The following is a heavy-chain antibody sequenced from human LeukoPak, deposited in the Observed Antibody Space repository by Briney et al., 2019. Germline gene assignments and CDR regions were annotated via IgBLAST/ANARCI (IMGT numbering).Heavy chain of an antibody. D-gene: IGHD4/OR15-4a*01. J-gene: IGHJ6*02. CDR2: VSYSGST. Sequence: SETLSLTCTVSGGSISRYYWSWIRQPPGEGLEWIGYVSYSGSTNYNPSLKSRVTISLDTSKNQFSLKLSSVTAADAAVYYCARGENPVDYGLYYFGMDVWGQGTTVTVSS. V-gene: IGHV4-59*08. CDR3: ARGENPVDYGLYYFGMDV. CDR1: GGSISRYY.